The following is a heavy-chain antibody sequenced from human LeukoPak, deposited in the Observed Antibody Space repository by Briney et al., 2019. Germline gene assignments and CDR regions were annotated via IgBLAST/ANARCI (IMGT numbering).Heavy chain of an antibody. CDR1: GGTFSSYA. D-gene: IGHD2-15*01. Sequence: GASVKVSCKASGGTFSSYAISWVRQAPGQGLEWMGGIIPIFGTANYAQKFQGRVTITADESTSTAYMELSSLRSEDTAVYYCATEPLVAANNGDYWGQGTLVTVSS. CDR3: ATEPLVAANNGDY. CDR2: IIPIFGTA. J-gene: IGHJ4*02. V-gene: IGHV1-69*13.